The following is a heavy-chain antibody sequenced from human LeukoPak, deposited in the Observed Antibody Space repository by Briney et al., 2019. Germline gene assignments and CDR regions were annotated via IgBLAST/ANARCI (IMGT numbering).Heavy chain of an antibody. D-gene: IGHD4-17*01. V-gene: IGHV4-31*03. CDR2: IYYSGST. CDR3: ARGYGDYGFYYYYYMDV. J-gene: IGHJ6*03. CDR1: GGSISSGGYY. Sequence: SQTLSLTCTVSGGSISSGGYYWSWLRQHPGQGLEWIVYIYYSGSTYYNPSLKSRVTISVDTPKNQFSLKLSSVTAAATAVYYCARGYGDYGFYYYYYMDVWGKGTTVTVSS.